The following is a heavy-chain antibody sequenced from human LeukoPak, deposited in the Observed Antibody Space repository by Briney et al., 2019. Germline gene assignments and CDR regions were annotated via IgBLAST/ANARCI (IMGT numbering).Heavy chain of an antibody. Sequence: SETLSLTCTVSGGSISSSSYYWGWIRQPPGKGLEWIANIYYSGSTYYNPSLKSRVTISVDTSKNQLSLKLSAVTAADTAEYYCASVRRGFGESSKYYSYYYMDVWGNGTTVPIS. CDR1: GGSISSSSYY. CDR2: IYYSGST. V-gene: IGHV4-39*01. CDR3: ASVRRGFGESSKYYSYYYMDV. J-gene: IGHJ6*03. D-gene: IGHD3-10*01.